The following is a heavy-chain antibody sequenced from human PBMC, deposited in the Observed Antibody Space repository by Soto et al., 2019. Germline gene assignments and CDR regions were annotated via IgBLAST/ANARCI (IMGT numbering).Heavy chain of an antibody. Sequence: SQTLSLTCAISGDSVSSNSAAWSWIRQSPSRGLEWLGRTFYRSKWYYDYALFVNGRITINPDTSKNQFSLQLNSVTPEDTAVYYCARLIGDSWLDSWXQGTLVTVSS. D-gene: IGHD2-8*01. J-gene: IGHJ5*01. CDR3: ARLIGDSWLDS. CDR2: TFYRSKWYY. CDR1: GDSVSSNSAA. V-gene: IGHV6-1*01.